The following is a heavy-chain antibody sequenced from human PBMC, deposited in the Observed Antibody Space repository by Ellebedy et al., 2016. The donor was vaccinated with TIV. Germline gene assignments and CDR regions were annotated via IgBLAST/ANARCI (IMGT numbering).Heavy chain of an antibody. V-gene: IGHV3-33*06. J-gene: IGHJ4*02. CDR1: GFSFSSYG. CDR2: IWYDGFNK. Sequence: GESLKISCAASGFSFSSYGMHWVRQAPGKGLEWVAVIWYDGFNKDYADSVKGRFTISRDNSKNTLNLEMNSLSAEDTAVYYCAKEQSPYYDILTDSFDYWGQGALVTVSS. CDR3: AKEQSPYYDILTDSFDY. D-gene: IGHD3-9*01.